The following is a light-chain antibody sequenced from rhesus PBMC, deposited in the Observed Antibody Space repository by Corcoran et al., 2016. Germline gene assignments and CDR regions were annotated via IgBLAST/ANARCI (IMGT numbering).Light chain of an antibody. CDR1: SSDIGGYNR. CDR3: SSYASSSIFI. J-gene: IGLJ1*01. V-gene: IGLV2-13*02. CDR2: EVS. Sequence: QAALTQSPSVSGSPGQSVTISCTGTSSDIGGYNRVSWYQQHPGKAPRLMIYEVSKRPSGVSDRFSGSKFGNTASLTISGLQAEDEADYYCSSYASSSIFIFGAGTRLTVL.